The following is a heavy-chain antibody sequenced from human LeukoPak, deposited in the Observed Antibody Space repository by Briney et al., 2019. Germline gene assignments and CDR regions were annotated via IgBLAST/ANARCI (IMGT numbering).Heavy chain of an antibody. Sequence: ASVKVSCKASGYTFTSYGISWVRQAPGQGLEWMGWISAYNGNANYAQKLQGRVTMTTDTSTSTAYMELRSLRSEDTAVYYCATGEVGATGLYYFDYWGQGTLVTVSS. D-gene: IGHD1-26*01. CDR1: GYTFTSYG. J-gene: IGHJ4*02. CDR2: ISAYNGNA. CDR3: ATGEVGATGLYYFDY. V-gene: IGHV1-18*01.